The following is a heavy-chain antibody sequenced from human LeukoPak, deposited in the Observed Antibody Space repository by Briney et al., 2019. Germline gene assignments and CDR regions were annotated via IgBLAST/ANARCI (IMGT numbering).Heavy chain of an antibody. CDR1: GGSISSYY. CDR2: IYYSGST. V-gene: IGHV4-59*08. D-gene: IGHD3-3*01. CDR3: ARHLNYDFWSGSGFDY. Sequence: SEALSLTCTVSGGSISSYYWSWIRQPPGKGLEWIGYIYYSGSTNYNPSLKSRVTISVDTSKNQFSLKLSSVTAADTAVYYCARHLNYDFWSGSGFDYWGQGTLVTVSS. J-gene: IGHJ4*02.